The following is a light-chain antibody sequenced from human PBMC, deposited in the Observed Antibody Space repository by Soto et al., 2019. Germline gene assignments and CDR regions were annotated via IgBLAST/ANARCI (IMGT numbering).Light chain of an antibody. CDR3: QQCRDVPLT. CDR2: DAS. CDR1: QDVGNC. Sequence: DIQMTQSPSSLSASVGDRVTIICQASQDVGNCLNWYQQKAGRAPKFLMQDASNLETGVPSRFSGSGSGKYFSFTITSLQPEDVATYYCQQCRDVPLTFGGGTKVEIK. V-gene: IGKV1-33*01. J-gene: IGKJ4*01.